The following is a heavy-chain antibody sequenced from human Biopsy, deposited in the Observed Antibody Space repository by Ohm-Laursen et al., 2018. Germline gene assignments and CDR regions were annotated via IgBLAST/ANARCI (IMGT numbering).Heavy chain of an antibody. Sequence: PTQTLTLTCSFSGFSLSARGMCVSWIRQAPGKVLEWLARAAWVDYKDYSASLQTKLSISKDTSNDQVVLTVNNVDPADTATYYCARTPILIVSAGLVYRHRRHLQGMDVWGQGIAVTVS. CDR2: AAWVDYK. D-gene: IGHD3-3*01. CDR3: ARTPILIVSAGLVYRHRRHLQGMDV. CDR1: GFSLSARGMC. V-gene: IGHV2-70*11. J-gene: IGHJ6*02.